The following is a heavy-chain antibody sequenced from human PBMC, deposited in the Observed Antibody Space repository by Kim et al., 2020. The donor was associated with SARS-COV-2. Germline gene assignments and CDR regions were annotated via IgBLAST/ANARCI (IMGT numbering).Heavy chain of an antibody. Sequence: VKGRFTISRDNSKNTLYLQMNSLRAEDTAVYYWAKDYYDFWSGYYSRFDPWGQGTLVTVSS. D-gene: IGHD3-3*01. J-gene: IGHJ5*02. V-gene: IGHV3-23*01. CDR3: AKDYYDFWSGYYSRFDP.